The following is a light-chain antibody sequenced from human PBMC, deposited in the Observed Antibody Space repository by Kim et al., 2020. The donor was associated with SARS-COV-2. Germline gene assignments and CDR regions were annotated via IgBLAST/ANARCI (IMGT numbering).Light chain of an antibody. CDR2: RNN. J-gene: IGLJ1*01. CDR3: CSRDNSGHHLNV. CDR1: SLRNYY. V-gene: IGLV3-19*01. Sequence: LGQTVWITCQGDSLRNYYVSWYQQKPGQAPLLVIYRNNNRPSGIPDRFSGSRSGNTASLTITGAQAEDEADYYCCSRDNSGHHLNVFGTGTKVTVL.